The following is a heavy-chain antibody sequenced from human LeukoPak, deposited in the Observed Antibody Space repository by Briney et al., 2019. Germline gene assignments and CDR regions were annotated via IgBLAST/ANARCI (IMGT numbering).Heavy chain of an antibody. CDR2: LSDSGGRT. Sequence: PGGSLRLSCAASGFTFSSYGMMWVRQAPGKGLEWVSALSDSGGRTDYADSVKGRFTISRDNFKNTMYLQMNSLRTEDTAVYYCAKDGTVELQPRAPYALDVWGQGTTVTVSS. CDR3: AKDGTVELQPRAPYALDV. CDR1: GFTFSSYG. D-gene: IGHD1-26*01. V-gene: IGHV3-23*01. J-gene: IGHJ6*02.